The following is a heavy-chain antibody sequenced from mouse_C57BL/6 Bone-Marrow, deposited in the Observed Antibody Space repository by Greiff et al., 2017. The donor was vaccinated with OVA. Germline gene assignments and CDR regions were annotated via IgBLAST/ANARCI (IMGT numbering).Heavy chain of an antibody. Sequence: EVQVVESGGDLAKPGGSLKLSCAASGFTFSSYGMSWVRQTPDKRLEWVATISSGGSYTYYPDSVKGRFTISRDNAKNTLYLQMSSLKSEDTAMYYCARHGGAYWGQGTLVTVSA. CDR3: ARHGGAY. CDR1: GFTFSSYG. D-gene: IGHD1-1*02. J-gene: IGHJ3*01. CDR2: ISSGGSYT. V-gene: IGHV5-6*01.